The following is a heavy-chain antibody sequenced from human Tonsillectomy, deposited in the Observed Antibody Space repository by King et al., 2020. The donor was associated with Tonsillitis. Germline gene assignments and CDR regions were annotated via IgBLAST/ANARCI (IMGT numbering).Heavy chain of an antibody. D-gene: IGHD2-2*01. V-gene: IGHV4-31*03. CDR2: IYYSGST. CDR1: GGSISSGGYY. CDR3: TRVPNCSSTSCYFAGAFDI. J-gene: IGHJ3*02. Sequence: VQLQESGPGLVKPSQTLSLTCTVSGGSISSGGYYWSWIRQHPGKCLEWIGYIYYSGSTYFNTSLKSRVTISVETSKNQFSLKLSSVTAADTAIYYCTRVPNCSSTSCYFAGAFDIWGQGTMVTVSS.